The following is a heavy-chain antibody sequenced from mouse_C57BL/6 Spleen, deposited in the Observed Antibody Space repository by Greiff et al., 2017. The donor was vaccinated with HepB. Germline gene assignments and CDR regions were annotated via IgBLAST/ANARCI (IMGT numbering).Heavy chain of an antibody. Sequence: QVHVKQSGPGLVQPSQSLSITCTVSGFSLTSYGVHWVRQSPGKGLEWLGVIWRGGSTDYNAAFMSRLSITKDNSKSQVFFKMNSLQADDTAIYYCAKIPITTVVHYAMDYWGQGTSVTVSS. V-gene: IGHV2-5*01. D-gene: IGHD1-1*01. CDR1: GFSLTSYG. CDR3: AKIPITTVVHYAMDY. CDR2: IWRGGST. J-gene: IGHJ4*01.